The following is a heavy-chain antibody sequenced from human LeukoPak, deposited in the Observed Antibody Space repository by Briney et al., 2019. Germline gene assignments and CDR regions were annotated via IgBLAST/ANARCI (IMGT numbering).Heavy chain of an antibody. V-gene: IGHV4-38-2*02. CDR2: IYYSGST. J-gene: IGHJ5*02. Sequence: SETLSLTCTVSGYSISSGYYWGWIRQPPGKGLEWIGYIYYSGSTNYNPSLKSRVTISVDTSKNQFSLKLSSVTAADTAVYYCARLSEWFDPWGQGTLVTVSS. CDR1: GYSISSGYY. CDR3: ARLSEWFDP.